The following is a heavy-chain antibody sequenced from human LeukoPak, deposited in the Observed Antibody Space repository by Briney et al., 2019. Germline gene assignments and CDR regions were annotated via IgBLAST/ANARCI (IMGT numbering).Heavy chain of an antibody. J-gene: IGHJ5*02. V-gene: IGHV3-30-3*01. CDR3: ARARMEALLEDNWFDP. Sequence: GGSLRLSCAASGFTFSSYAMHWVRQAPGKGLEWVAVISYDGSNKYYADSVKGRFTISRDNSKNTLYLQMNSLRAEDTAVYYCARARMEALLEDNWFDPWGQGTLVTVPS. D-gene: IGHD3-3*01. CDR1: GFTFSSYA. CDR2: ISYDGSNK.